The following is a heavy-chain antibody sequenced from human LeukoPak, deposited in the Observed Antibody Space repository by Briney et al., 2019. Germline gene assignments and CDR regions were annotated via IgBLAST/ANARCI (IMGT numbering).Heavy chain of an antibody. CDR1: GYTFTSYG. Sequence: ASVKVSCKASGYTFTSYGISWVRQAPGQGLEWMGWISAYNGNTNYAQKLQGRVTMTTDTSTSTAYMELRSLRSDDTAVYYCARVYSSSWYGLGAFDIWGQGTMVTVSS. D-gene: IGHD6-13*01. J-gene: IGHJ3*02. CDR2: ISAYNGNT. CDR3: ARVYSSSWYGLGAFDI. V-gene: IGHV1-18*01.